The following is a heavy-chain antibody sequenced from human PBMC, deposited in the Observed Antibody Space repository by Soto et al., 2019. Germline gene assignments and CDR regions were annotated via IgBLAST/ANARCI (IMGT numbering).Heavy chain of an antibody. Sequence: QVQLVQSGAEVKKPGSSVTVSCKASGGTFGNSAISWVRQAPGQGLEWMGGIIPIIPTPDYAQKFQGRVTITADESTTTAYMELTSLRSEDTAVYYCARDKDRQQLGGNYYCGIDVWGQGTTVTVSS. CDR3: ARDKDRQQLGGNYYCGIDV. J-gene: IGHJ6*02. CDR1: GGTFGNSA. V-gene: IGHV1-69*12. D-gene: IGHD3-3*02. CDR2: IIPIIPTP.